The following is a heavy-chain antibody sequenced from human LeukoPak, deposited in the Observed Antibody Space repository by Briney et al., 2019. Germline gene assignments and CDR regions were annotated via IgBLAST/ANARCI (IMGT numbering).Heavy chain of an antibody. CDR3: ARLPRTWELLTFGY. D-gene: IGHD1-26*01. Sequence: SETLSLTCTVSGGSISSSSNYWGWISQPPGWGLEWLGSIYYSGSTYYNPTLKSRFTISLDTSKNQFSLKLSSVTAADTAVYHCARLPRTWELLTFGYWGQGTLVTVSS. CDR1: GGSISSSSNY. CDR2: IYYSGST. J-gene: IGHJ4*02. V-gene: IGHV4-39*01.